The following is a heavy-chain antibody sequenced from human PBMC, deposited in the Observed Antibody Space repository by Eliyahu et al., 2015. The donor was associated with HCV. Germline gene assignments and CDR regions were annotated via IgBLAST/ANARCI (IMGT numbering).Heavy chain of an antibody. Sequence: QVQLVQSGAEVKKPGASVKVSCXASGYPFTGYXMHWVRQAPGQGPEWMGWINPNSGGTNYAQKFQGRVTMTRDTSISTAYMELSRLRSDDTAVYYCAREGKSSSWYNYWGQGTLVTVSS. D-gene: IGHD6-13*01. CDR1: GYPFTGYX. V-gene: IGHV1-2*02. CDR3: AREGKSSSWYNY. J-gene: IGHJ4*02. CDR2: INPNSGGT.